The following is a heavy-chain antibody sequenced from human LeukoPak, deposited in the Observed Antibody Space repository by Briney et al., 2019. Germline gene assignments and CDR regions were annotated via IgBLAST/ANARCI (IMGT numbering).Heavy chain of an antibody. J-gene: IGHJ4*02. Sequence: SETLSLTCSVSGGSINNYYWSWFRQPPGKGLEWIAYIYYSGSTNYNPSLKSRVTISVDTSRSQFSLMLSSVIAADTAVYYCARHNARLRGWIGEVDFWGQGALVTVSS. CDR1: GGSINNYY. V-gene: IGHV4-59*08. D-gene: IGHD3-10*01. CDR3: ARHNARLRGWIGEVDF. CDR2: IYYSGST.